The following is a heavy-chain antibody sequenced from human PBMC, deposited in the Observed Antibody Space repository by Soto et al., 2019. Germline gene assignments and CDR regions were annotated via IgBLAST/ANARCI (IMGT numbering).Heavy chain of an antibody. V-gene: IGHV1-69*13. CDR1: GGTFSSYA. J-gene: IGHJ1*01. Sequence: SVKVSCKASGGTFSSYAISWVRQAPGQGLEWMGGIIPIFGTANYAQKFQGRVTITADESTSTAYMELSSLRSEDAAVYYCARGAAVVVTAIEYFQHWGQGTLVTVSS. CDR2: IIPIFGTA. D-gene: IGHD2-21*02. CDR3: ARGAAVVVTAIEYFQH.